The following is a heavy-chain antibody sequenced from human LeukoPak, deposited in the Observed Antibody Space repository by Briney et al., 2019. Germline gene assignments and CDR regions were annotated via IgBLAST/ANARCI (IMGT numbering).Heavy chain of an antibody. D-gene: IGHD3-9*01. CDR1: GYTLTELS. Sequence: ASVKVSCKVSGYTLTELSLHWVRQAPGKGLEWMGGFDPEDGETIYAQKFQGRVTMTEDTSTDTAYMELSSLRPEDTAVYYCATAPPSAQYYDILTGYELDYWGQGTLVTVSS. J-gene: IGHJ4*02. CDR3: ATAPPSAQYYDILTGYELDY. V-gene: IGHV1-24*01. CDR2: FDPEDGET.